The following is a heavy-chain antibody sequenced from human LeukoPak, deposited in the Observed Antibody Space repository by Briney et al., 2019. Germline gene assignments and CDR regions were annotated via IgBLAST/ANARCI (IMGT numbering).Heavy chain of an antibody. D-gene: IGHD6-13*01. CDR2: ISANNGNT. Sequence: GASVKVSCKASGYTFTSYRISWVRPAPGQGLEWMGWISANNGNTNYAQKLQGRVTMTTDTSTSTAYMELRSLRSDDTAVYYCATEFIAAAGNNWFDPWGQGTLVTVSS. CDR1: GYTFTSYR. J-gene: IGHJ5*02. CDR3: ATEFIAAAGNNWFDP. V-gene: IGHV1-18*01.